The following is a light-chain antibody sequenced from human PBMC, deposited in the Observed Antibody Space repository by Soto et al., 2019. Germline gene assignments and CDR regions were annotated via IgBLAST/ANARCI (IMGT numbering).Light chain of an antibody. CDR1: QSVSGN. J-gene: IGKJ4*01. Sequence: EIVMTQSPATLSVSPGERVTLSCRASQSVSGNLAWYQQKPGQAPSLLIYGASTRATGIPVRFSGSGSGTEFTLTISSLQSEDFAVYYCQQYNNWLFTFGGGTRVEIK. CDR2: GAS. CDR3: QQYNNWLFT. V-gene: IGKV3-15*01.